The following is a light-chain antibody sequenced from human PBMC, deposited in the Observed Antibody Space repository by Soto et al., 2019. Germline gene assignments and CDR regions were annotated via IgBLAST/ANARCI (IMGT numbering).Light chain of an antibody. CDR2: GGS. V-gene: IGKV3-15*01. CDR3: QQYNNWPWT. J-gene: IGKJ1*01. CDR1: QGVATP. Sequence: PGDRVTISCRASQGVATPLAWYQQTPGQPPRLLIYGGSTLPTGIPARFSGSGSGTEFTLTISSLQSEDFAVYYCQQYNNWPWTFGQGTKVDIK.